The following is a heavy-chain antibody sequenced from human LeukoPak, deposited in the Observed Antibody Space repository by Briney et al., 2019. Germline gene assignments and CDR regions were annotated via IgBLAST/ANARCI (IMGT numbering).Heavy chain of an antibody. D-gene: IGHD3-22*01. V-gene: IGHV3-7*01. CDR2: IKQDGSEK. CDR1: GFTFSSYW. CDR3: ARDSPADSSGYPPSWFDP. Sequence: PGGSLRLSCAASGFTFSSYWMSWVRHAPGKGLEWVASIKQDGSEKYYVDSVKGRFTISRDNAKNSLYLQMNSLRAEDTAVYYCARDSPADSSGYPPSWFDPWGQGTLVTVSS. J-gene: IGHJ5*02.